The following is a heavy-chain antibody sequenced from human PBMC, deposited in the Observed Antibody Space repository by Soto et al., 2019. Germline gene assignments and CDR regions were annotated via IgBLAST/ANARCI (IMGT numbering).Heavy chain of an antibody. CDR3: ARRHGSFLLFLQAHYYFIAV. Sequence: SETLSLTCAVYGGSFSGYYWSWIRQPPGKGLEWIGEINHSGSTNYNPSLKSRVTISVDTSKNQFSLTLSSVTAADTAVYYCARRHGSFLLFLQAHYYFIAVRAKRTTVPVSS. CDR2: INHSGST. CDR1: GGSFSGYY. D-gene: IGHD3-10*01. J-gene: IGHJ6*03. V-gene: IGHV4-34*01.